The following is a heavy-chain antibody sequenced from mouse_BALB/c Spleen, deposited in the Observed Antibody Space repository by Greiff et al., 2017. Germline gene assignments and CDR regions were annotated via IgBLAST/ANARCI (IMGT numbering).Heavy chain of an antibody. CDR3: ARKSLLRLDY. J-gene: IGHJ2*01. CDR2: ISSGGST. CDR1: GFTFSSYA. D-gene: IGHD1-2*01. Sequence: EVMLVESGGGLVKPGGSLKLSCAASGFTFSSYAMSWVRQTPEKRLEWVASISSGGSTYYPDSVKGRFTISRDNARNILYLQMSSLRSEDTAMYYCARKSLLRLDYWGQGTTLTVSS. V-gene: IGHV5-6-5*01.